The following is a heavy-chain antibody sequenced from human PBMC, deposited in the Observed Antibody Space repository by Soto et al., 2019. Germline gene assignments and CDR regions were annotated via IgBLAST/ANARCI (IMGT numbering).Heavy chain of an antibody. CDR2: ISYSGTT. V-gene: IGHV4-31*03. J-gene: IGHJ5*02. CDR3: ARQFCGADCLPPLT. D-gene: IGHD2-21*02. CDR1: GGSINSGGYY. Sequence: QVQLQESGPGLVKPSETLSLTCTFSGGSINSGGYYWTWIRPLPGKGLEWIGYISYSGTTSYNPSLKRRLTISIDTQNQFSLKLRSVTAADTATYYCARQFCGADCLPPLTLGQGTLVTVSS.